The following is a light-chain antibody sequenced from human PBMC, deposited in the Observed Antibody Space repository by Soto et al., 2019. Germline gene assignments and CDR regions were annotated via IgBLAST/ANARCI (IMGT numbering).Light chain of an antibody. J-gene: IGKJ5*01. CDR3: QQYNNWPLSIT. V-gene: IGKV3-15*01. CDR2: GAS. CDR1: HSVSSN. Sequence: EIVMTQSPATLSVSPGERATLSCRASHSVSSNLAWYQQKPGQAPRLLIYGASTRATGIPARFSGSGSGTEFTLTISSLQSEDFAVYYCQQYNNWPLSITFGQGTRLENK.